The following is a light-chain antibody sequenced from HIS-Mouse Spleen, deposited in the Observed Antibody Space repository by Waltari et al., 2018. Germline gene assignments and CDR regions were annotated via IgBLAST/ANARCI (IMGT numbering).Light chain of an antibody. V-gene: IGLV3-10*01. Sequence: SYELTQPPSVSVSPGQTARITCSGDALPKKYAYWYQQKSGQDPVLVIYEDSERPSGIPGRFSGASSGTMATLTISGAQVEDEADYYCYSTDSSGNHRVFGGGTKLTVL. CDR2: EDS. J-gene: IGLJ2*01. CDR3: YSTDSSGNHRV. CDR1: ALPKKY.